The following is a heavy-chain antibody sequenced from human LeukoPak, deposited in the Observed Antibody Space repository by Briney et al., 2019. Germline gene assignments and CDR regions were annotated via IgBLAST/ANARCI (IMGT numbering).Heavy chain of an antibody. CDR2: ISSSCSYI. J-gene: IGHJ3*02. CDR3: ARETVLVGDAFDI. CDR1: GFTFSNYD. D-gene: IGHD1-26*01. Sequence: PGGSLRLSCAASGFTFSNYDMNWVRQAPGKGLEWVSSISSSCSYISYADSVKGRFTISRDNAKNSLYLQMNSLRVEDTAVYYCARETVLVGDAFDIWGQGTMVTVSS. V-gene: IGHV3-21*01.